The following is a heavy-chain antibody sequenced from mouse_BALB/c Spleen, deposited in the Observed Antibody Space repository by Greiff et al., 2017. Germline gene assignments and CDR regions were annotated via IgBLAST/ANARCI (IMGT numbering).Heavy chain of an antibody. D-gene: IGHD4-1*01. J-gene: IGHJ3*01. Sequence: VQLKESGPGLVQPSQSLSITCTVSNFSLTSYGIHWVRQSPGKGLEWLGVIWTAGSTDYNAAFISRLSITKDNSKSQVFFKMNSLQADDTAIYYCATLGRGFTYWGQGTLVTVSA. CDR3: ATLGRGFTY. V-gene: IGHV2-4-1*01. CDR2: IWTAGST. CDR1: NFSLTSYG.